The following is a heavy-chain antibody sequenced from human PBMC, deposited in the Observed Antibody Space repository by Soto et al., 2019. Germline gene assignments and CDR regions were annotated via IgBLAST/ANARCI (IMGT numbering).Heavy chain of an antibody. D-gene: IGHD3-22*01. Sequence: GGSLRLSCAASGFIFSTYSMNWVRQAPGKGLEWLSYISSSSGTIYYADSVKGRFTISRDNAKNSLYVQMNSLRDEDTAVYYCARAPPLYTGYYYNDYWGQGTLVTVSS. J-gene: IGHJ4*02. CDR1: GFIFSTYS. CDR2: ISSSSGTI. V-gene: IGHV3-48*02. CDR3: ARAPPLYTGYYYNDY.